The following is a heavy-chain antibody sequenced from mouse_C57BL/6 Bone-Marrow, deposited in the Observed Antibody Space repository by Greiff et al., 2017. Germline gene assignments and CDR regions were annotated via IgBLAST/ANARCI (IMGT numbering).Heavy chain of an antibody. CDR2: INPNNGGT. J-gene: IGHJ4*01. CDR1: GYTFTDYN. Sequence: VQLQQSGPELVKPGASVKIPCKASGYTFTDYNMDWVKQSHGKSLEWIGDINPNNGGTIYNQKFKGKATLTVDKSSSTAYMELRSLTSEDTAVYYCARPSFLYYAMDYWGKGTSVTVSS. V-gene: IGHV1-18*01. CDR3: ARPSFLYYAMDY.